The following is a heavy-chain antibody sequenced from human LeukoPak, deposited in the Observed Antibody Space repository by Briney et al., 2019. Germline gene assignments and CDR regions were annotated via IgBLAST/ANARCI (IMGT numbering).Heavy chain of an antibody. J-gene: IGHJ4*02. CDR3: GRDEAWGSRDDSGYNYGARYLDY. CDR1: ENTFTNYY. V-gene: IGHV1-46*01. D-gene: IGHD5-18*01. Sequence: ASVKVSCKASENTFTNYYMHWVRQAPGQGLEWLGLINPNGGRTSYAQNFQGRVTMTRDTSTTTVYLELSSLRSDDTAVYYCGRDEAWGSRDDSGYNYGARYLDYWAREPWSPSPQ. CDR2: INPNGGRT.